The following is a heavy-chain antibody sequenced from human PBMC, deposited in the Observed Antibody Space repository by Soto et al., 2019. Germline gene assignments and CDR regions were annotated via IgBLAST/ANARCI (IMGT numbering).Heavy chain of an antibody. CDR3: ARSIRLPRALYYFDY. V-gene: IGHV3-23*01. Sequence: EVQLLESGGGLVQPGGSLRLSCAASGFTFSSYAMSWVRQAPGKGLEWVSAISGRGGSTYYADSVKGRFTISRDNSKNTLYLQMNSLRAEDTAVYYCARSIRLPRALYYFDYWGQGTLVTVSS. D-gene: IGHD4-17*01. CDR2: ISGRGGST. J-gene: IGHJ4*02. CDR1: GFTFSSYA.